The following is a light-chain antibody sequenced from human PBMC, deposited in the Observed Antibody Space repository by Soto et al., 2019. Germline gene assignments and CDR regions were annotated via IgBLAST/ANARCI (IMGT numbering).Light chain of an antibody. CDR2: GAS. CDR3: QQYDSWLRT. CDR1: QFVISSY. J-gene: IGKJ1*01. Sequence: EIGLTQSPGTLSLSPGERATLSCRASQFVISSYLAWYQQKPGQAPRLLINGASIRATGIPDRFSGSGSGTEFTLTISRLESEDFAVYYCQQYDSWLRTFGQGTKVDIK. V-gene: IGKV3-20*01.